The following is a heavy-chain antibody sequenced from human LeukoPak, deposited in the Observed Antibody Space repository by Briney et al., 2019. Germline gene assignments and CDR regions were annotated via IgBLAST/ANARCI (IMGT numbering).Heavy chain of an antibody. V-gene: IGHV3-30-3*01. CDR1: RFDFINFH. CDR2: VSKDGNNI. CDR3: ARDFLWLVDY. J-gene: IGHJ4*02. D-gene: IGHD6-19*01. Sequence: GGSLRLSCAASRFDFINFHIHWVRQAPGKGLEWLAFVSKDGNNIYYADSVKGRFTISRDNSKSTLYLQMNSLRADDTAIYYCARDFLWLVDYWGQGTLVTVSS.